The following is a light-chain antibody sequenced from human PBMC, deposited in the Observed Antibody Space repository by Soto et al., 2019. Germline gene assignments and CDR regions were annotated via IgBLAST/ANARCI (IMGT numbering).Light chain of an antibody. V-gene: IGKV1-27*01. J-gene: IGKJ4*01. Sequence: DIQMTQSPSSLSAFVGDRVTITCRASQGMSNYLAWYQQKPGKVPKLLIYAASTLQSGVPSRFSGSGSGTDFTLTISGLQPEDVATYFCQKYNIVPLAFGGGTKVEIK. CDR2: AAS. CDR1: QGMSNY. CDR3: QKYNIVPLA.